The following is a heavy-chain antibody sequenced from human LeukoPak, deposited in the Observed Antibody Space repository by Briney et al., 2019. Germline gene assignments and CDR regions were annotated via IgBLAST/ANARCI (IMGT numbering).Heavy chain of an antibody. CDR1: GFTVSSNY. V-gene: IGHV3-66*01. Sequence: PGGSLRLSCAASGFTVSSNYMSWVRQAPGKGLEWVSVIYSGGSTYYADSVKGRFTISRDNSKNTLYLQMNSLRADDTAVYYCASDYYYDSSGYGYWGQGTLVTVSS. CDR2: IYSGGST. D-gene: IGHD3-22*01. CDR3: ASDYYYDSSGYGY. J-gene: IGHJ4*02.